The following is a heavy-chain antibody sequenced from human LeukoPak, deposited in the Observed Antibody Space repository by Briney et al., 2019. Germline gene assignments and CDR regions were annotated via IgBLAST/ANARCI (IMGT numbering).Heavy chain of an antibody. D-gene: IGHD2-15*01. CDR2: ISYDGNNQ. J-gene: IGHJ4*02. Sequence: GTSLRLSCAVSGFAFSSLAMHWVRQAPGKGREWVAFISYDGNNQYYADSVKGRFTISRDNSKNTLYLQMNNLRAEDTAIYYCARVGSRYCSGANCYDGFWGQGTLVSVSS. V-gene: IGHV3-30-3*01. CDR1: GFAFSSLA. CDR3: ARVGSRYCSGANCYDGF.